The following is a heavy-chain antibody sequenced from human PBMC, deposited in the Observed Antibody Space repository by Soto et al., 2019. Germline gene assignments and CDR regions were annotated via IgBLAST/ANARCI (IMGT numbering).Heavy chain of an antibody. J-gene: IGHJ4*02. Sequence: QVQLVESGGGVVQPGRSLRLTCAASTFTFSDYGMNWVRQAPGKGLERGAVISYDGSNKDYADSVKGRFTISRDNSKNTLYLQMNSLRAEDTAVYYCARDGGGEDYFENWCQGTLVTVSS. CDR1: TFTFSDYG. V-gene: IGHV3-30-3*01. D-gene: IGHD3-16*01. CDR3: ARDGGGEDYFEN. CDR2: ISYDGSNK.